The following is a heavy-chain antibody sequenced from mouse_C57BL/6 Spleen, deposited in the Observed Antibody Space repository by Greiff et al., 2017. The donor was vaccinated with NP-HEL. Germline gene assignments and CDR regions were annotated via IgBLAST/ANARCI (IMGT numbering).Heavy chain of an antibody. J-gene: IGHJ4*01. V-gene: IGHV5-4*01. Sequence: EVQRVESGGGLVKPGGSLKLSCAASGFTFSSYAMSWVRQTPEKRLEWVATISDGGSYTYYPDNVKGRFTISRDNAKNNLYLQMSHLKSEDTAMYYCARVVVAYYYAMDYWGQGTSVTVSS. CDR2: ISDGGSYT. CDR1: GFTFSSYA. CDR3: ARVVVAYYYAMDY. D-gene: IGHD1-1*01.